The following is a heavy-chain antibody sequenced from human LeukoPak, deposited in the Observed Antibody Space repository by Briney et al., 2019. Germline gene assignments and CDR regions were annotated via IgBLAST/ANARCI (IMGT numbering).Heavy chain of an antibody. Sequence: PGGSLRLSCAASGFTFDDYTMHWVRQAPGKGLEWVSLISWDGGSTYYADSVKGRFTIPRDNSKNSLYLQMNSLRTEDTALYYCAKGGDLELPLDYWGQGTLVTVSS. J-gene: IGHJ4*02. D-gene: IGHD1-7*01. V-gene: IGHV3-43*01. CDR1: GFTFDDYT. CDR3: AKGGDLELPLDY. CDR2: ISWDGGST.